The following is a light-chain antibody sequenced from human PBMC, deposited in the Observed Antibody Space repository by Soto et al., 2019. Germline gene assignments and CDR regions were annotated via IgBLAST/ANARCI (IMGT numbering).Light chain of an antibody. V-gene: IGKV3-20*01. J-gene: IGKJ5*01. CDR2: GAS. CDR3: QQYGRSPQIT. Sequence: EIVLTQSPGTLSLSPGERATLSCRASQSVSSSYLAWYQQKPGQAPRLLIYGASSRATGIPDRFSGSGSGTDFTLTISRLEPADFAVYYCQQYGRSPQITFGQGTRLEI. CDR1: QSVSSSY.